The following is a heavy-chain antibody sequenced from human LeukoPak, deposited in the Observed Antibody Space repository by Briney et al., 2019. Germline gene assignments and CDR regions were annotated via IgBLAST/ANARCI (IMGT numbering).Heavy chain of an antibody. CDR3: ASGARSVVAATQNNYYYYYMDV. CDR2: IIPIFGTA. J-gene: IGHJ6*03. Sequence: SVKVSCKASGGTFSSYAISWVRQAPGQGLEWMGGIIPIFGTANYAQKFQGRVTITTDESTSTAYMELNSLRSEDTAVYYCASGARSVVAATQNNYYYYYMDVWGKGTTATVSS. V-gene: IGHV1-69*05. CDR1: GGTFSSYA. D-gene: IGHD2-15*01.